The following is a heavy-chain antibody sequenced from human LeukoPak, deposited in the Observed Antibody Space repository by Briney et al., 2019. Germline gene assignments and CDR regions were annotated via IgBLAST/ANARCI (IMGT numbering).Heavy chain of an antibody. CDR1: GFTFSSPA. Sequence: GGSLRLSCAASGFTFSSPAMHWVRQAPGKGLEYVSAISSNGGSTYYANSVKGRFTISRDNSKNTVFLQMGSLRTEDMAVYYCARGEPDCAGDCPYWYLDIWGRGTLVTVSS. D-gene: IGHD2-21*02. CDR2: ISSNGGST. J-gene: IGHJ2*01. CDR3: ARGEPDCAGDCPYWYLDI. V-gene: IGHV3-64*01.